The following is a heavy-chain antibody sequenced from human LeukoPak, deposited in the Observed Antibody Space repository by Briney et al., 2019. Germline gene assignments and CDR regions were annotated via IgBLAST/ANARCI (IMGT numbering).Heavy chain of an antibody. V-gene: IGHV4-39*07. CDR1: GGSISSSSYY. CDR2: IYYSGST. Sequence: SETLSLTCTVSGGSISSSSYYWGWIRQPPGKGLEWIGSIYYSGSTYYNPSLKSRVTISVDTSKNQFSLKLSSVTAADTAVYYCARTGRIGSGYDSDYYMDVWGKGTTVTVSS. D-gene: IGHD5-12*01. CDR3: ARTGRIGSGYDSDYYMDV. J-gene: IGHJ6*03.